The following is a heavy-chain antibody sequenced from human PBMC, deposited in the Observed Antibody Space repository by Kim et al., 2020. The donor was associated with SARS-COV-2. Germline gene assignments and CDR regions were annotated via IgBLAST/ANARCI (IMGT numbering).Heavy chain of an antibody. Sequence: GGSLRLSCAASGFTFSSYAMSWVRQAPGKGLEWVSAISGSGGSTYYADSVKGRFTISRDNSKNTLYLQMNSLRAEDTAVYYCAKSGTMIVVGPGAFDIWGQGTMVTVSS. D-gene: IGHD3-22*01. V-gene: IGHV3-23*01. J-gene: IGHJ3*02. CDR1: GFTFSSYA. CDR3: AKSGTMIVVGPGAFDI. CDR2: ISGSGGST.